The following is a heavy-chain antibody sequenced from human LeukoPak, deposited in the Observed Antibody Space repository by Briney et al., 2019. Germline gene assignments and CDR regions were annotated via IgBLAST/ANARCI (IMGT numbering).Heavy chain of an antibody. CDR1: GFTLSSYR. D-gene: IGHD3-22*01. Sequence: GGSLRLSCAASGFTLSSYRMHWVRQAPGKGLEWVSVIYSGGSTYYSDSVRGRFTISRDNSRNTLYLQMNSLRAEDTAVYYCVRQRYYYDSSGPYFDYWGQGTLVTVSS. V-gene: IGHV3-66*04. CDR2: IYSGGST. CDR3: VRQRYYYDSSGPYFDY. J-gene: IGHJ4*02.